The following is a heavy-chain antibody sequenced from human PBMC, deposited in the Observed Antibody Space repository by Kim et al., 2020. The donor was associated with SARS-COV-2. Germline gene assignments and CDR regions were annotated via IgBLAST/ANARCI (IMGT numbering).Heavy chain of an antibody. CDR2: IWYDGSNK. CDR1: GFTFSSYG. J-gene: IGHJ4*02. Sequence: GGSLRLSCAASGFTFSSYGMHWVRQAPGKGLEWVAVIWYDGSNKYYADSVKGRFTISRDNSKNTLYLQMNSLRAEDTAVYYCAKDEFRLGGWYYFDYWGQGTLVTVSS. V-gene: IGHV3-33*06. D-gene: IGHD6-19*01. CDR3: AKDEFRLGGWYYFDY.